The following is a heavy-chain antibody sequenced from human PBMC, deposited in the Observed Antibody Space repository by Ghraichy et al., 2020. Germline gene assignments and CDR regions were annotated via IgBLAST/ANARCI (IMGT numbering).Heavy chain of an antibody. CDR1: GFTVSSNY. CDR2: IYSGGST. D-gene: IGHD6-6*01. J-gene: IGHJ6*02. CDR3: ARDAPSIAARYGMDV. V-gene: IGHV3-66*02. Sequence: GGSLRLSCAASGFTVSSNYMSWVRQAPGKGLEWVSVIYSGGSTYYADSVKGRFTISRDNSKNTLYLQMNSLRAEDTAVYYCARDAPSIAARYGMDVWGQGTTVTVSS.